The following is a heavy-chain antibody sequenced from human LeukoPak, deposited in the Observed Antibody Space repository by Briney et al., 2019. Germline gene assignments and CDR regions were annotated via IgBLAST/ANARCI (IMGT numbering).Heavy chain of an antibody. V-gene: IGHV4-4*07. D-gene: IGHD3-9*01. CDR1: GGSISSYY. Sequence: SETLSLTCTVSGGSISSYYWSWIRQPAGKGLEWIGRIYTSGSTNYNPSLKSRVTMSVDTSKNQFSLKLSSVTAADTAVYYCARDIRQGYDILTGFDYWGQGTLVTVSS. J-gene: IGHJ4*02. CDR3: ARDIRQGYDILTGFDY. CDR2: IYTSGST.